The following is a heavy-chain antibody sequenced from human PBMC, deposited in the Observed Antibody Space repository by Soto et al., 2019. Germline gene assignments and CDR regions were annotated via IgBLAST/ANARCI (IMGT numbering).Heavy chain of an antibody. Sequence: GGSLRLSCVGSGFTFSAAAIHWVRQAPGQGLEWIGRIRSKTSNYVTAYSASVEGRFTLSRDDSRNTTYLEMQSLRVEDTAVYFCTASPYWGQGTLV. V-gene: IGHV3-73*01. CDR2: IRSKTSNYVT. CDR3: TASPY. J-gene: IGHJ4*02. CDR1: GFTFSAAA.